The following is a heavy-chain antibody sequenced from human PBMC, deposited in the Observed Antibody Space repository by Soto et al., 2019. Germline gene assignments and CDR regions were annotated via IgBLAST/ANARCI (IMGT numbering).Heavy chain of an antibody. CDR1: GFTFSSYG. J-gene: IGHJ4*02. CDR2: IWYDGSNK. CDR3: ARNGAVRGYSGYVDY. V-gene: IGHV3-33*01. Sequence: SLRLSCAASGFTFSSYGMHWVRQAAGKGLEWVAVIWYDGSNKYYADSVKGRFTISRDNSKNTLYLQMNSLRAEDTAVYYCARNGAVRGYSGYVDYWGQGTLVTVSS. D-gene: IGHD5-12*01.